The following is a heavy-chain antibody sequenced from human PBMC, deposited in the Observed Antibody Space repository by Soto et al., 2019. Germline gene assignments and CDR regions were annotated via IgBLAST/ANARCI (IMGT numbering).Heavy chain of an antibody. J-gene: IGHJ6*03. CDR1: SGSISSSNW. D-gene: IGHD3-3*01. CDR2: IYHSGRT. Sequence: QVQLQESCPGLVKPSGTLSLTCAVSSGSISSSNWWSWVRQAPGKGLEWIGDIYHSGRTNYNPSLKGRLTISVDKSNYQFSLKLSSMTAADTAVYYCARVSVRFYYMDVWGNGTTVTVSS. V-gene: IGHV4-4*02. CDR3: ARVSVRFYYMDV.